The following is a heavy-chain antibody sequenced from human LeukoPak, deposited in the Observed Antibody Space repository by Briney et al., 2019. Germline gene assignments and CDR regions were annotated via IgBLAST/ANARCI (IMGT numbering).Heavy chain of an antibody. CDR1: GGSFSGYY. CDR3: ARGLSGPRLQD. D-gene: IGHD5-12*01. CDR2: INHSGSI. V-gene: IGHV4-34*01. Sequence: SETLSLTCAVYGGSFSGYYWSWIRHPPEKGLEWIGEINHSGSINYNPSSKSRVTISVDTSKNQFSLKLSSVTAADTAVYYCARGLSGPRLQDWGQGTLVTVSS. J-gene: IGHJ4*02.